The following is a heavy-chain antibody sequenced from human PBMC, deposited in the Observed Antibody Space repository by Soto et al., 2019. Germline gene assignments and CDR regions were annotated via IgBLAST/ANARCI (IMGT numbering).Heavy chain of an antibody. V-gene: IGHV3-21*01. CDR1: GFTFSSYS. J-gene: IGHJ3*02. CDR2: ISSSSSYI. Sequence: EGSLRLSCAASGFTFSSYSMNWVRQAPGKGLEWVSSISSSSSYIYYADSVKGRFTISRDNAKNSLYLQMNSLRAEDTAVYYCAWGVVTAAFDIWGQGTMVTVSS. CDR3: AWGVVTAAFDI. D-gene: IGHD2-21*02.